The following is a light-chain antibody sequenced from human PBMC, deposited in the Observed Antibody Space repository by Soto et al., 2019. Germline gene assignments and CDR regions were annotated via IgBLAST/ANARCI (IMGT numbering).Light chain of an antibody. Sequence: EIVLTQSPGTLSLSPGERATLSCRASQSLSSSYLAWYQQKPGQAPRLLIYGASNRATGFPDRFSGSGSGTDVTLTISELEREDFAVYYCQQYGGSPLYTFGQGTKLEIK. J-gene: IGKJ2*01. CDR1: QSLSSSY. V-gene: IGKV3-20*01. CDR2: GAS. CDR3: QQYGGSPLYT.